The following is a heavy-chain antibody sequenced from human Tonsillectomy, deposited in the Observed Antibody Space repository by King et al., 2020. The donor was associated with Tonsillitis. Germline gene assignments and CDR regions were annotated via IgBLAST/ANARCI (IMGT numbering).Heavy chain of an antibody. J-gene: IGHJ6*03. V-gene: IGHV5-51*01. CDR2: IYPGDSDT. CDR3: ARRAVGRVDTIEQSYYYYMDV. CDR1: GYSFTSYW. D-gene: IGHD3-10*01. Sequence: VQLVESGAEVKKPGESLKISCKGSGYSFTSYWIGWVRQMPGKGLEWRGIIYPGDSDTRYSPSFQGQVTISADKSISTAYLQWSSLKASDTAMYYCARRAVGRVDTIEQSYYYYMDVWGKGTTVTVSS.